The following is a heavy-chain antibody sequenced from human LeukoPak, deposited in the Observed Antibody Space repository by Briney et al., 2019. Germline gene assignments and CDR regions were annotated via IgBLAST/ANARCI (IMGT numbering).Heavy chain of an antibody. V-gene: IGHV4-34*01. Sequence: SETLSLTCAVYGGSFSDYFWSWIRRSPGKGLEWIGEINHSGSTKYNPSLKSRLTISVDMSKTQFSLKLSSVTAADTAVYYCARGSRRFDPWGQGTLVTVSS. J-gene: IGHJ5*02. CDR3: ARGSRRFDP. CDR2: INHSGST. CDR1: GGSFSDYF.